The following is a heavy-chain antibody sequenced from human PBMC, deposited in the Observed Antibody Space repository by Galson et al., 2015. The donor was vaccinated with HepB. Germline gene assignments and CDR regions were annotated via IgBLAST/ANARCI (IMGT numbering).Heavy chain of an antibody. V-gene: IGHV4-39*01. CDR1: GGSISSSSYY. J-gene: IGHJ4*02. CDR3: ARQDIDGVVAALFDY. D-gene: IGHD2-15*01. Sequence: LSLTCTVSGGSISSSSYYWGWIRQPPGKGLEWIGSIYYSGSTYYNPSLKSRVTISVDTSKNQFSLKLSSVTAADTAVYYCARQDIDGVVAALFDYWGQGTLVTVSS. CDR2: IYYSGST.